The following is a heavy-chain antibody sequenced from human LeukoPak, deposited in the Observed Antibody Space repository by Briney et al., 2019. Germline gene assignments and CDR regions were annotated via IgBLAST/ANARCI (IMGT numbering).Heavy chain of an antibody. J-gene: IGHJ4*02. D-gene: IGHD4-17*01. V-gene: IGHV1-69*13. Sequence: SVKVSCKASGGTFSSYAISWVRQAPGQGLEWMGGIIPIFGTANYAQKFQGRVTITADESTSTAYMELSSLRSEDTAVYYCASSVRTVTTVTFDYWGQGTLVTVSS. CDR2: IIPIFGTA. CDR3: ASSVRTVTTVTFDY. CDR1: GGTFSSYA.